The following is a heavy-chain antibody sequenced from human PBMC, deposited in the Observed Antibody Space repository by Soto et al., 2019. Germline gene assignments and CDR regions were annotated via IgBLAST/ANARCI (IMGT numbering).Heavy chain of an antibody. CDR3: ARVLVPHYGSGSYGFTRYYYGMDV. Sequence: ASVKVSCKASGYTFTSYAMHWVRQAPGQRLEWMGWINAGNGNTKYSQKFQGRVTITRDTSASTAYMELSSLRSEDTAVYYCARVLVPHYGSGSYGFTRYYYGMDVWGQGTTVTVSS. V-gene: IGHV1-3*01. CDR2: INAGNGNT. CDR1: GYTFTSYA. J-gene: IGHJ6*02. D-gene: IGHD3-10*01.